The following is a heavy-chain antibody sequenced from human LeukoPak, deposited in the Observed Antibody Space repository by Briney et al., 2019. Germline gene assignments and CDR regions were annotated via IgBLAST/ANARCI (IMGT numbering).Heavy chain of an antibody. CDR2: IYTSGST. CDR1: GGSISSGSYY. Sequence: SQTLPLTCTVSGGSISSGSYYWSWIRQPAGKGLEWIGRIYTSGSTNYNPSLKSRVTISVDTSKNQFSLKLSSVTAADTAVYYCARLYSSGWYAFDYWGQGTLVTVSS. D-gene: IGHD6-19*01. CDR3: ARLYSSGWYAFDY. J-gene: IGHJ4*02. V-gene: IGHV4-61*02.